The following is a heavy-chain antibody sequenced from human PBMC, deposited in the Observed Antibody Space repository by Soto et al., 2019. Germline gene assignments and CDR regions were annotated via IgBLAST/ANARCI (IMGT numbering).Heavy chain of an antibody. V-gene: IGHV3-30*18. CDR1: GFTFSRFG. D-gene: IGHD2-2*01. CDR3: AKTIVPAAVRPIDY. CDR2: ISHDGNSK. Sequence: SLRLSCSVSGFTFSRFGMHWVRQAPGKGLEWVALISHDGNSKYYADSVRGRFTISRDNSRTTLFLQMNSLGPEDTAKYFCAKTIVPAAVRPIDYWGLGTLVTVSS. J-gene: IGHJ4*02.